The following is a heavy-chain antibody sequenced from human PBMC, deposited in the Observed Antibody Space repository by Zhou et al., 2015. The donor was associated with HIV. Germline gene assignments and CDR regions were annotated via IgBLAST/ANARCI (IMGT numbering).Heavy chain of an antibody. CDR1: GGTFSSFS. Sequence: QVQLVQSGGEVKKPGSSVKVSCKASGGTFSSFSINWVRQVPGEGLEWMGGISPISGTPNYAQQFQDRVTITADKSTNTGYMEMNRLTYEDAAVYYCARSNMNYDYALDLWGQGTKVIVS. CDR2: ISPISGTP. D-gene: IGHD3-16*01. V-gene: IGHV1-69*06. J-gene: IGHJ3*01. CDR3: ARSNMNYDYALDL.